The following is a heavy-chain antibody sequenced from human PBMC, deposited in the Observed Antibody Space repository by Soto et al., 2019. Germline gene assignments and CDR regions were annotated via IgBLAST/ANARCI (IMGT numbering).Heavy chain of an antibody. D-gene: IGHD1-26*01. Sequence: PGGSLRLSCAASGFTFCSYWMHWVRQAPGKGLVWVSRINSDGSSTSYADSVKGRFTISRDNAKNTLYLQMNSLRAEDTALYYCARAEYSGSYYGSYFDYWGQGTLVTVSS. CDR3: ARAEYSGSYYGSYFDY. CDR1: GFTFCSYW. J-gene: IGHJ4*02. CDR2: INSDGSST. V-gene: IGHV3-74*01.